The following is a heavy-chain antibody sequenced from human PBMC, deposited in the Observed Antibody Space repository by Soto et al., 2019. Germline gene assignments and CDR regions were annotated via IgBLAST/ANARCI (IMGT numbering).Heavy chain of an antibody. CDR2: INPINGAT. D-gene: IGHD6-13*01. CDR1: GYEFTAYD. CDR3: GRGPSPRAPAGGTPYYYAMDV. Sequence: GXSVKVSCKASGYEFTAYDINWVRQASVQGLEWMGWINPINGATGSARRFQGRVSMTRNTATGTAYLELTSLRSDDSAVYYCGRGPSPRAPAGGTPYYYAMDVWGQGTTVT. V-gene: IGHV1-8*02. J-gene: IGHJ6*02.